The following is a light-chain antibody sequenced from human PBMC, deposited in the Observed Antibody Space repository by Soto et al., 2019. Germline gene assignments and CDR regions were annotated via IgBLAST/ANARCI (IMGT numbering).Light chain of an antibody. CDR1: QSVSSY. CDR2: DAS. J-gene: IGKJ2*01. CDR3: QQRSNLPRT. Sequence: EIVLTQSPATLSLSPGERATLSCRASQSVSSYLAWYQQNPGQAPRLLIYDASNRATGIPARFSGSGSGTDFTLTISSLEPEDFAVYYCQQRSNLPRTFGQGTKLEIK. V-gene: IGKV3-11*01.